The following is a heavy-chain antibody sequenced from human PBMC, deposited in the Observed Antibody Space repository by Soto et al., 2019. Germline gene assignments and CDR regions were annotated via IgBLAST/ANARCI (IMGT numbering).Heavy chain of an antibody. D-gene: IGHD3-9*01. CDR2: ISYDGSNK. CDR1: GFTFSSYG. CDR3: AKDGDDILTGYYAGFDY. J-gene: IGHJ4*02. Sequence: GGSLRLFCAASGFTFSSYGMHWVRQAPGKGLEWVAVISYDGSNKYYADSVKGRFTISRDNSKNTLYLQMNSLRAEDTAVYYCAKDGDDILTGYYAGFDYWGQGTLVTVSS. V-gene: IGHV3-30*18.